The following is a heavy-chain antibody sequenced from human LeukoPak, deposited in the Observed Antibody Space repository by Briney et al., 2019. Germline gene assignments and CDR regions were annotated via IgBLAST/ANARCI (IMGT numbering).Heavy chain of an antibody. J-gene: IGHJ3*02. V-gene: IGHV4-34*01. CDR1: GGSFSGYY. Sequence: SETLSLTCAVYGGSFSGYYWSWIRKPPGKGLEWIGEINHSGSTNYNPSLKSRVTVSVDTSKNQFSLKLSSVTAADTAVYYCARAAAIRDAFDIWGQGTMVTVSS. D-gene: IGHD6-25*01. CDR2: INHSGST. CDR3: ARAAAIRDAFDI.